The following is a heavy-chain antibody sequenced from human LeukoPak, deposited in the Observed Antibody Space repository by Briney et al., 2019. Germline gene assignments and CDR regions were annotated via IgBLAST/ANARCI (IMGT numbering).Heavy chain of an antibody. D-gene: IGHD3-10*01. J-gene: IGHJ4*02. CDR3: AKDTIRVGASHFDY. CDR2: ISDSDGRT. Sequence: GGSLRLSCAASGFAFSSYAMSWVRLAPGKGLEWVSAISDSDGRTYYADSVKGRFTISRDNSKNTLYLQMNGLRAEDTAVYYCAKDTIRVGASHFDYWGQGTLVTVSS. CDR1: GFAFSSYA. V-gene: IGHV3-23*01.